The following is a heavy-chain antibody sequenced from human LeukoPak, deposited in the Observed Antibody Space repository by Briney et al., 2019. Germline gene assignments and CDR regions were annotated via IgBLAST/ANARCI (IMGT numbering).Heavy chain of an antibody. Sequence: PSETLSLTCTVSGGSISSYYWSWIRQPPGKGLDWIGHIYYSGSTNYNPSLKSRVTISVDTSKNQFSLKLSSVTAADTAVYYCARDRAGDYGDYAYYYYMDVWGKGTTVTVSS. CDR2: IYYSGST. CDR3: ARDRAGDYGDYAYYYYMDV. J-gene: IGHJ6*03. D-gene: IGHD4-17*01. CDR1: GGSISSYY. V-gene: IGHV4-59*01.